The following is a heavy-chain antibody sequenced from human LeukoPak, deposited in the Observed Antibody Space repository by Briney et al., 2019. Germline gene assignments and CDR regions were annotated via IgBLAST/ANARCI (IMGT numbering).Heavy chain of an antibody. J-gene: IGHJ4*02. CDR1: GGTFSSYA. CDR2: IIPIFGAA. V-gene: IGHV1-69*06. D-gene: IGHD3-10*01. Sequence: GASVKVSCKASGGTFSSYAISWVRQAPGQGLEWMGGIIPIFGAANYAQKFRGRVTMTEDTSTDTAYMELSSLRSEDTAVYYCATSPRITMVRGVPDVLYYFDYWGQGTLVTVSS. CDR3: ATSPRITMVRGVPDVLYYFDY.